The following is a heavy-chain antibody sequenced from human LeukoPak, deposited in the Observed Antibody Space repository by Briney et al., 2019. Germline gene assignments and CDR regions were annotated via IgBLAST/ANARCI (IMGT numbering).Heavy chain of an antibody. CDR1: GYSISSGYY. J-gene: IGHJ5*02. CDR2: IYHSGST. D-gene: IGHD3-10*01. Sequence: PSETLSLTCTVSGYSISSGYYWGWIRQPPGKGLEWIGSIYHSGSTYYNPSLKSRVTISVDTSKNQFSLKLSSVTAADTAVYYCAREKYYGSGSYYRGVGFDPWGQGTLVTVSS. V-gene: IGHV4-38-2*02. CDR3: AREKYYGSGSYYRGVGFDP.